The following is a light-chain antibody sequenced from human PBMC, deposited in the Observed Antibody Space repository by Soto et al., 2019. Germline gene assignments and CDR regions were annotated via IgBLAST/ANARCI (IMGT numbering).Light chain of an antibody. J-gene: IGKJ4*01. CDR1: QSISTY. Sequence: DIQMTQSPSSLSASVGDRVTITCRASQSISTYLNWYQQKPGKAPNLLIYAASSLQSGVPSRFSGSGSGTDFTLTISSLQPEDFATYYCQQSYDSLLLTFGGGTTEEIK. V-gene: IGKV1-39*01. CDR2: AAS. CDR3: QQSYDSLLLT.